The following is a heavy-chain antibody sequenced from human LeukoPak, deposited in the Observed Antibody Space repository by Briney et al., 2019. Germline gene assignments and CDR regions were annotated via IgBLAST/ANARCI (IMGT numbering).Heavy chain of an antibody. CDR1: GFTVSSNY. V-gene: IGHV3-66*01. CDR3: AREYGSGSYYDYYYYGVDV. D-gene: IGHD3-10*01. Sequence: GGSLRLSCAASGFTVSSNYMSWVRQAPGKGLEWVSVIYSGGSTYYADSVKGRFTISRDNSKNTLYLQMNSLRAEDTAVYYCAREYGSGSYYDYYYYGVDVWGQGTTVTVSS. CDR2: IYSGGST. J-gene: IGHJ6*02.